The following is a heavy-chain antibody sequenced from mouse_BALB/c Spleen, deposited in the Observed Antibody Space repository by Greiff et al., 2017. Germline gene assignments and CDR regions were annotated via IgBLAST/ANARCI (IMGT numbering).Heavy chain of an antibody. V-gene: IGHV5-17*02. CDR1: GFTFSSFG. CDR3: ARWLRRDYAMDY. D-gene: IGHD2-2*01. Sequence: EVHLVEPGGGLVQPGGSRKLSCAASGFTFSSFGMHWVRQAPEKGLEWVAYISSGSSTIYYADTVKGRFTISRDNPKNTLFLQMTSLRSEDTAMYYCARWLRRDYAMDYWGQGTSVTVSS. J-gene: IGHJ4*01. CDR2: ISSGSSTI.